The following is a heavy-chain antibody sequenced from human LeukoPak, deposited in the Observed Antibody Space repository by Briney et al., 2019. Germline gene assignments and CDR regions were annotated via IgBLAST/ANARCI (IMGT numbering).Heavy chain of an antibody. Sequence: KPSQTLSLTCAVSGDSISSGGYSWSWVRQPPGKGLEWIGYIYSSGRSYYNPSLQSRVTISVDTSKNEFSLKVTSVTAADTAVYYCARDPYDSGIWGQGTLVTVSS. V-gene: IGHV4-30-4*07. D-gene: IGHD3-10*01. J-gene: IGHJ4*02. CDR3: ARDPYDSGI. CDR1: GDSISSGGYS. CDR2: IYSSGRS.